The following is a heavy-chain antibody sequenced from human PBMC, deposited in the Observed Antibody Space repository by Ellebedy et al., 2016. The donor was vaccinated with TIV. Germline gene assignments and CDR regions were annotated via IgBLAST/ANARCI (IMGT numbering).Heavy chain of an antibody. V-gene: IGHV3-21*05. Sequence: GGSLRLXCAASGFTFSSYSMNWVRQAPGKGLEWVSYISSSSSYTNYADSVKGRFTISRDNAKNSLYLQMNSLRAEDTAVYYCARSYGDYVFFDYWGQGTLVTVSS. CDR1: GFTFSSYS. CDR2: ISSSSSYT. CDR3: ARSYGDYVFFDY. D-gene: IGHD4-17*01. J-gene: IGHJ4*02.